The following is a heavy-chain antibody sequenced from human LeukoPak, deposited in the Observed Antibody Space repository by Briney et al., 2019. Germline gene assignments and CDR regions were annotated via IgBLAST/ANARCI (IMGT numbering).Heavy chain of an antibody. J-gene: IGHJ6*03. D-gene: IGHD5-12*01. CDR1: GLTFSSYR. CDR3: ARGYSGYVVYYYYMDV. V-gene: IGHV3-48*01. Sequence: GSLRLSCAASGLTFSSYRMNWVRQAPGKGLEWVSYISSSSSTVYYADSVKGRFTISRDNAKNSLYLQMNGLRAEDTAVYYCARGYSGYVVYYYYMDVWGKGTTVTISS. CDR2: ISSSSSTV.